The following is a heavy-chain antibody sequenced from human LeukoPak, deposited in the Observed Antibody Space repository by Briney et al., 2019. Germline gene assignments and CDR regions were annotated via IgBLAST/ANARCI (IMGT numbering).Heavy chain of an antibody. CDR2: IRSKANNYAT. Sequence: GGSLRLSCAASGFTFSGSAIHWVRQASGKGLEWIGRIRSKANNYATAYAASLKGRFTISRDDSKNTAYLQMNSLKTEDTAVYYCARDPPLGDDIWILDHWGQGTLVTVFS. J-gene: IGHJ4*02. CDR1: GFTFSGSA. CDR3: ARDPPLGDDIWILDH. D-gene: IGHD3-3*01. V-gene: IGHV3-73*01.